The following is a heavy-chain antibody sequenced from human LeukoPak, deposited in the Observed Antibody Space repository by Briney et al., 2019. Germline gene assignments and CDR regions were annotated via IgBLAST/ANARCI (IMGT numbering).Heavy chain of an antibody. V-gene: IGHV4-34*01. CDR2: INHSGST. Sequence: PSETLSLTCAVYGGSFSGYYWSWIRQPPGKGLEWIGEINHSGSTNYDPSLKSRVTISVDTSKNQCSLKLSSGTAADAAVYYCASRDASDIWGQGTMVTVSS. CDR1: GGSFSGYY. J-gene: IGHJ3*02. CDR3: ASRDASDI.